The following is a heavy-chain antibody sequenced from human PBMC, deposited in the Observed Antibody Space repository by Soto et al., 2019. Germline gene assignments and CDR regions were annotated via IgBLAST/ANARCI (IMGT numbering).Heavy chain of an antibody. CDR1: GYTFTSYG. CDR3: ATGPPYYYGRGYYYGMDV. V-gene: IGHV1-18*04. J-gene: IGHJ6*02. D-gene: IGHD3-10*01. Sequence: ASVKVSCKASGYTFTSYGISWVRQAPGQGLEWMGWIGAYNGNTNYAQKLQGRVTMTTDTSTSTAYMELRSLRSDDTAVYYCATGPPYYYGRGYYYGMDVWGQGTTVTVSS. CDR2: IGAYNGNT.